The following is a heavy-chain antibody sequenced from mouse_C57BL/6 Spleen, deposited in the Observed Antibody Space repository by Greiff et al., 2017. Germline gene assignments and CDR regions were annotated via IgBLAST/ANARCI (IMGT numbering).Heavy chain of an antibody. Sequence: VQLQQSGPELVKPGASVKISCKASGYTFTDYYMNWVKQSHGQSLEWIGDINPNNGGTSYNQKFKGKATLTVDKSSSTAYMELRSLTSEDSAVYYCARWGMVGGWGQGTTLTVSS. CDR1: GYTFTDYY. J-gene: IGHJ2*01. V-gene: IGHV1-26*01. CDR3: ARWGMVGG. CDR2: INPNNGGT. D-gene: IGHD2-3*01.